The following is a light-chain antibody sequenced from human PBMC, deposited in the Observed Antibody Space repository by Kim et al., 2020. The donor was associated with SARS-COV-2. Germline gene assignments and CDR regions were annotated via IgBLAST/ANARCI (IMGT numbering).Light chain of an antibody. V-gene: IGLV1-47*01. Sequence: GQRLTISCSGSSSNIGSNFLCGYQQLPGTAPTLLIYRNYQRPSGVPDRFSGSKSGTSASLAISGLRSEDEAHYYCAAWDDSLSGVVFGGGTQLTVL. J-gene: IGLJ2*01. CDR2: RNY. CDR3: AAWDDSLSGVV. CDR1: SSNIGSNF.